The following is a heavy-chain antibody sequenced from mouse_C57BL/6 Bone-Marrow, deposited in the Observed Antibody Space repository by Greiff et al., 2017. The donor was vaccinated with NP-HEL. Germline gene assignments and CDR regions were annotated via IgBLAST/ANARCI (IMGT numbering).Heavy chain of an antibody. D-gene: IGHD1-1*01. V-gene: IGHV1-81*01. J-gene: IGHJ2*01. CDR2: IYPRSGNT. CDR3: ATTVVAEGFDY. CDR1: GYTFTSYG. Sequence: QVQLQQSGAELARPGASVKLSCKASGYTFTSYGISWVKQRTGQGLEWIGEIYPRSGNTYSNEKFKGKATLTADKSSSTAYMELRSLTSEDSAVYFCATTVVAEGFDYWGQGTTLTVSS.